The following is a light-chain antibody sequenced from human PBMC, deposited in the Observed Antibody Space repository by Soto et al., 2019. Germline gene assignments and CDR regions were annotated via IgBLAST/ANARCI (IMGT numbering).Light chain of an antibody. CDR2: AAS. V-gene: IGKV1-17*01. Sequence: DIQMTQSPSSLSASVGDRVTITCRASQGIRSDLGWYQQKPGKAPKRLIHAASSLQSGVPSRFSGSGSGTEFTLTISSLQPEDFATYYCLQHNSYPPDTLGQGTKLEIK. CDR3: LQHNSYPPDT. CDR1: QGIRSD. J-gene: IGKJ2*01.